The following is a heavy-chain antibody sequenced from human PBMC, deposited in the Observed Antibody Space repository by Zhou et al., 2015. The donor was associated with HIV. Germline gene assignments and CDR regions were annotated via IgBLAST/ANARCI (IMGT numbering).Heavy chain of an antibody. Sequence: QVQLVQSGAEVKKPGASVRVSCKASAYIFTNYFMHWVRQAPGQGLEWMGMINPSGGSTTYAQKFQGRVTMTRDTSTSTFYIELSSLRSEDTAVYYCARDSPIVGVPTTNYYYGMDVWGQGTTVTVSS. J-gene: IGHJ6*02. CDR3: ARDSPIVGVPTTNYYYGMDV. CDR2: INPSGGST. D-gene: IGHD2-2*01. CDR1: AYIFTNYF. V-gene: IGHV1-46*01.